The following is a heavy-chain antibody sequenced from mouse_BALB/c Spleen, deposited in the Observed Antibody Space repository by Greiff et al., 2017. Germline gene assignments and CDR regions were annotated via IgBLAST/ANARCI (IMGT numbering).Heavy chain of an antibody. Sequence: DVMLVESGGGLVKPGGSLKLSCAASGFTFSSYAMSWVRQSPEKRLEWVAEISSGGSYTYYPDTVTGRFTISRDNAKNTLYLEMSSLRSEDTAMYYCARKTYAMDYWGQGTSVTVSS. CDR2: ISSGGSYT. CDR3: ARKTYAMDY. CDR1: GFTFSSYA. J-gene: IGHJ4*01. V-gene: IGHV5-9-4*01.